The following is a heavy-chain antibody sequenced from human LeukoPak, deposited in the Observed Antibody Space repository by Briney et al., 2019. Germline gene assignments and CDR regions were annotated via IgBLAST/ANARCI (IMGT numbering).Heavy chain of an antibody. Sequence: NPSETLSLTCAVYGGSFSAYYWSWIRQSPEKGLEWIGEINHSGSTNYNPSLKSRVTISVDTSKNQFSLKLSSVTAADTAVYYCARHTSLWFGELLVYYYSMDVWGKGTTVTISS. CDR3: ARHTSLWFGELLVYYYSMDV. V-gene: IGHV4-34*01. CDR1: GGSFSAYY. CDR2: INHSGST. J-gene: IGHJ6*03. D-gene: IGHD3-10*01.